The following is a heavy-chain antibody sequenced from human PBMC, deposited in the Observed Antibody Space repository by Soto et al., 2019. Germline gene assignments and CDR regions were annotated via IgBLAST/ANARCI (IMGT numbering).Heavy chain of an antibody. J-gene: IGHJ4*02. CDR2: IYYSGST. D-gene: IGHD5-18*01. CDR3: ARDAPRKGRGYSYGYFDY. CDR1: GGSISSGGYY. V-gene: IGHV4-31*03. Sequence: PSETLSLTCTVSGGSISSGGYYWSWIRQHPGKGLEWIGYIYYSGSTYYNPSLKSRVTISVDTSKNQFSLKLSSVTAADTAVYYCARDAPRKGRGYSYGYFDYWGQGTLVTVSS.